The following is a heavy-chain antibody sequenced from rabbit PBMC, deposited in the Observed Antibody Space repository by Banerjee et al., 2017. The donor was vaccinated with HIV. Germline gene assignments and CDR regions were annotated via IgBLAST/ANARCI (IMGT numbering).Heavy chain of an antibody. CDR2: IVAGSSGST. D-gene: IGHD4-1*01. CDR3: ARDLAGVIGWNFNL. CDR1: GFSFSNKYV. V-gene: IGHV1S45*01. J-gene: IGHJ4*01. Sequence: QEQLEESGGDLVKPEGSLTLTCTASGFSFSNKYVMCWVRQAPGKGLEWIACIVAGSSGSTYYASWAKGRFTISKTSSTTVTLQMTSLTAADTATYFCARDLAGVIGWNFNLWGPGTLVTVS.